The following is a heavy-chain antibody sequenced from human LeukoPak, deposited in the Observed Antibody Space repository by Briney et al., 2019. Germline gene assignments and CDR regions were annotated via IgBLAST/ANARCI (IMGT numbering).Heavy chain of an antibody. J-gene: IGHJ4*02. CDR3: AREYYYDSSGYYGYYFDY. Sequence: GGSLRLSCAASGFTFSSYGMSWVRQAPGKGLEWVSVIYSGGSTYYADSVKGRFTISRDNSKHTLYLQMNSLRAEDTAVYYCAREYYYDSSGYYGYYFDYWGQGTLVTVSS. CDR2: IYSGGST. V-gene: IGHV3-53*01. D-gene: IGHD3-22*01. CDR1: GFTFSSYG.